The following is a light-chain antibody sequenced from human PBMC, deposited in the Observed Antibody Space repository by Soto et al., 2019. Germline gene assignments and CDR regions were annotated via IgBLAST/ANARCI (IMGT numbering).Light chain of an antibody. CDR1: QSVLYSSNNKNY. CDR2: WAS. Sequence: DIVMTQSPDSLAVSLGERATINCKSSQSVLYSSNNKNYLTWYQQKPGQPPKVLIYWASTRESGVPDRYSGSRSGTDFTLTITSQQAEDVAVYYCQQCYSTPRTFGQRTKVEVK. J-gene: IGKJ1*01. CDR3: QQCYSTPRT. V-gene: IGKV4-1*01.